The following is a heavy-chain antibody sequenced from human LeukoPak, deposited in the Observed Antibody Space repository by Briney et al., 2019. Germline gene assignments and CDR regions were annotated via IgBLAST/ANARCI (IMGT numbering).Heavy chain of an antibody. CDR3: AKDWQLVDY. V-gene: IGHV3-30*18. J-gene: IGHJ4*02. CDR2: ISHDGSNK. D-gene: IGHD1-1*01. Sequence: RGSLILSCAASGFTFSSYGMHWVRQAPGKGLEWVAVISHDGSNKYYEESVKGRFTISRDNSKNTLYLQMNSLRAEDTAVYYCAKDWQLVDYWGQGTLVTVSS. CDR1: GFTFSSYG.